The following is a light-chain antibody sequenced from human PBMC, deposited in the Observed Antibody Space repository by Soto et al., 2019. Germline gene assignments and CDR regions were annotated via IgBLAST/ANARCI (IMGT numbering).Light chain of an antibody. J-gene: IGLJ2*01. Sequence: QSVLTQPASVSGSPGQSITISCTGTSSDVGGYNYVSWYQQYPGKAPKLMIYDVSNRPSGVSNRFSGSKSGNTASLTSSGLQAEDEADYYCSSYTSTSTYVLFGGGTKLTVL. CDR3: SSYTSTSTYVL. CDR2: DVS. CDR1: SSDVGGYNY. V-gene: IGLV2-14*01.